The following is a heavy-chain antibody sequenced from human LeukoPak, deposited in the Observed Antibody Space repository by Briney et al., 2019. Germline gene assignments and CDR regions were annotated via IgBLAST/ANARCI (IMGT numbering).Heavy chain of an antibody. CDR1: GYTLSSYG. CDR2: ISVINNGNT. CDR3: SREFPFCGADCFSGVFDI. D-gene: IGHD2-21*02. J-gene: IGHJ3*02. V-gene: IGHV1-18*01. Sequence: ASVKVSCKASGYTLSSYGINWVRQAPGQGLEWMGWISVINNGNTRYAQNFQGRLTMTTDTSTTTAYMELRSLRSDDTAVYYCSREFPFCGADCFSGVFDIWGQGTMVTVS.